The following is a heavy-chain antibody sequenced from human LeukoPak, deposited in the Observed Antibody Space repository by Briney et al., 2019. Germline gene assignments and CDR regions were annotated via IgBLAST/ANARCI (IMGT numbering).Heavy chain of an antibody. CDR2: IYHSGST. CDR3: ARDRKYYYHMDV. J-gene: IGHJ6*03. D-gene: IGHD1-14*01. CDR1: GGSISSSSYY. V-gene: IGHV4-39*07. Sequence: SETLSLTCTVSGGSISSSSYYWGWIRQPPGKGLEWIGSIYHSGSTYYNPSLKSRVTISVDTSKNQYSLRLSSLTAADTALYYCARDRKYYYHMDVWGKGTTVTVSS.